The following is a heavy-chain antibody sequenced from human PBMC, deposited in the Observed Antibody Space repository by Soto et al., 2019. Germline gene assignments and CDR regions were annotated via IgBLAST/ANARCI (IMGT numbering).Heavy chain of an antibody. Sequence: QVQLVQSGAEVKKPGSSGKVSCKASGGTFSSYTISWVRQAPGQGLEWMGRIIPILGIANYAQKFQGRVTITADKSTSTAYRELSSLRSEDTAVYYCARDRPRITMIVDRLSFDYWGQGTLVTVSS. CDR1: GGTFSSYT. CDR2: IIPILGIA. D-gene: IGHD3-22*01. V-gene: IGHV1-69*08. CDR3: ARDRPRITMIVDRLSFDY. J-gene: IGHJ4*02.